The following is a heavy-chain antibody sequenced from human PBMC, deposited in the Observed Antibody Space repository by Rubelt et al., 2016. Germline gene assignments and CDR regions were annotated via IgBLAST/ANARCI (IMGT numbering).Heavy chain of an antibody. CDR2: ISSSSDYK. Sequence: GGSLRLSCVASGFIFSGYTMNWVRQAPGKGLEWVSSISSSSDYKYYADSVKGRFTISRDNAKNSLYLQMNSLRAEDTAVYYCVRDAGRYPNWYFDLWGRGTLVTVSS. CDR1: GFIFSGYT. J-gene: IGHJ2*01. D-gene: IGHD3-16*02. V-gene: IGHV3-21*01. CDR3: VRDAGRYPNWYFDL.